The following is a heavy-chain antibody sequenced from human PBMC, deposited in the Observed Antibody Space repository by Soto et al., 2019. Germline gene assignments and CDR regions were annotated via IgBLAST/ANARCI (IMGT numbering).Heavy chain of an antibody. CDR2: IYHSGTA. Sequence: QVQLQESGPGLVKPSQTLSLTCTVSGGSISSGGYYWSWIRQYPGKGLEWIGTIYHSGTAYYNAYLKSRVIISVDTSPNQFSLKVTSVTAADTAVFYCARSVNFDFWNDYTTPGWFDPWGQGTLVTVSS. V-gene: IGHV4-31*03. CDR3: ARSVNFDFWNDYTTPGWFDP. D-gene: IGHD3-3*01. CDR1: GGSISSGGYY. J-gene: IGHJ5*02.